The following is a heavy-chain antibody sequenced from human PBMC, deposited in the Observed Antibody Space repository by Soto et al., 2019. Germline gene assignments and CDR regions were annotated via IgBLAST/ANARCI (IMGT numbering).Heavy chain of an antibody. CDR2: IYYSGST. CDR3: ARRGRYFDWLETYFDY. CDR1: GGSISSGGYY. J-gene: IGHJ4*02. V-gene: IGHV4-31*03. Sequence: LSLTCTVSGGSISSGGYYWSWIRQHPGKGLEWIGYIYYSGSTYYNPSLKSRVTISVDTSKNQFSLKLSSVTAADTAVYYCARRGRYFDWLETYFDYWGQGTLVTVSS. D-gene: IGHD3-9*01.